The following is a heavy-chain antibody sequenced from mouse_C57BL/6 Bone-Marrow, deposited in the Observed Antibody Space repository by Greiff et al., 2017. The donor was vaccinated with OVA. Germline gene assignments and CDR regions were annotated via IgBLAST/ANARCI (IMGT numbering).Heavy chain of an antibody. V-gene: IGHV1-52*01. Sequence: QVQLQQPGAELVRPGSSVKLSCKASGYTFTSYWMHWVKQRPIQGLEWIGNIDPSDSETHYNQKFKDKATLTVDKSSSTAYMQLSSLTSEDSAVYYCASSITTVVATRYFDVWGTGTTVTVSS. J-gene: IGHJ1*03. CDR2: IDPSDSET. CDR3: ASSITTVVATRYFDV. D-gene: IGHD1-1*01. CDR1: GYTFTSYW.